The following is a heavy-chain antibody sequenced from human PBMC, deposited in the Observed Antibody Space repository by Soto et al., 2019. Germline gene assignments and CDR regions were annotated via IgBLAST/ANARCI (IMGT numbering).Heavy chain of an antibody. CDR1: GYTFTSYD. CDR3: ARDLYQGLSWFDP. V-gene: IGHV1-2*04. Sequence: ASVKVSCKASGYTFTSYDINWVRQAPGQGLEWMGWINPNSGGTNYAQKFQGWVTMTRDTSKSTVSLRLSSVTAADTAIYYCARDLYQGLSWFDPWGQGTLVTVSS. CDR2: INPNSGGT. D-gene: IGHD3-16*02. J-gene: IGHJ5*02.